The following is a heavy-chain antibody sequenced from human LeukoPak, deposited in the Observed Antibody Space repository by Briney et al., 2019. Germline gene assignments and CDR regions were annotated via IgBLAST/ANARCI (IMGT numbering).Heavy chain of an antibody. CDR2: INHSGST. CDR3: AKSNGYGLVDI. CDR1: GGSFSGYY. J-gene: IGHJ3*02. V-gene: IGHV4-34*01. Sequence: PSETLSLTCAVYGGSFSGYYWSWIRQPPGKGLEWIGEINHSGSTNYNPSLKSRVTISLDTSRNQFSLKLTSVTAADTAVYYCAKSNGYGLVDIWGQGTMVTVSS. D-gene: IGHD3-10*01.